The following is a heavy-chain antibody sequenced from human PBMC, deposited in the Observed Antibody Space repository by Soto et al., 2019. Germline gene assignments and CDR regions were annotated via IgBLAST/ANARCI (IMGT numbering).Heavy chain of an antibody. CDR2: IYSGGST. Sequence: VGSLRLSCAASWFTVSSNYMSWVRQAPGKGLEWVSVIYSGGSTYYADSVKGRFTISRDNSKNTLYLQMNSLRAEDTAVYYCARVVGWIDILTGYATGYYFDYWGQGTLVTVSS. CDR1: WFTVSSNY. CDR3: ARVVGWIDILTGYATGYYFDY. D-gene: IGHD3-9*01. V-gene: IGHV3-53*01. J-gene: IGHJ4*02.